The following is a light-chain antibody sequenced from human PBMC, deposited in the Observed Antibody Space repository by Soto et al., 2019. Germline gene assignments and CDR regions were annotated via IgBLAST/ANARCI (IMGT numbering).Light chain of an antibody. Sequence: QAVVTQSSSASASLGSSVKLTCTLSSGHSSYIIAWHQQQPGKAPRYLMKLEVSGSYNKGSGVPDRFSGSSSGADRYLTISTLQFEDGANYSCETWKNNCLVFGGGTKLPVL. CDR1: SGHSSYI. CDR3: ETWKNNCLV. J-gene: IGLJ2*01. CDR2: LEVSGSY. V-gene: IGLV4-60*02.